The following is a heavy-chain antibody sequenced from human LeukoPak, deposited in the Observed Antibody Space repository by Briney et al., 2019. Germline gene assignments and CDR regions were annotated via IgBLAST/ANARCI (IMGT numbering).Heavy chain of an antibody. Sequence: PGGSLRLSCAASGFTFSSYAMSWVRQAPGKGLEWVSAISGSGGSTYYADSVKGRFTISRDNSKNTLYLQMNSLRAEDTAVYYCAKIEGYGDYPYDASDIWGQGTMVTVSS. CDR3: AKIEGYGDYPYDASDI. CDR2: ISGSGGST. V-gene: IGHV3-23*01. D-gene: IGHD4-17*01. J-gene: IGHJ3*02. CDR1: GFTFSSYA.